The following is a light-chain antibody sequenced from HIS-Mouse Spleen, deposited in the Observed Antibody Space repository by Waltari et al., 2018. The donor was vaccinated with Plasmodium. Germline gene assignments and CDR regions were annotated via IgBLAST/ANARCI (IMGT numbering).Light chain of an antibody. V-gene: IGLV3-1*01. CDR3: QAWDSSTVV. J-gene: IGLJ2*01. CDR2: QDS. CDR1: KLGDKY. Sequence: SYELTQPPSVSVSPGQTASITCPGDKLGDKYACWYQQKPGQSPVLVIYQDSTRPSGIPGRLSGSNSGNRATLTIGGTQAMDEADYYCQAWDSSTVVFGGGTKLTVL.